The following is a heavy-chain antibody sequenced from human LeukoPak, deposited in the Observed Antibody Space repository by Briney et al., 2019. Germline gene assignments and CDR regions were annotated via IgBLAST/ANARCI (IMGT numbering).Heavy chain of an antibody. CDR2: ISYSGSP. CDR1: GGSISSSSYY. Sequence: SETLSLTCTVSGGSISSSSYYWGWIRQPPGKGLEWIGSISYSGSPYYNPSLKSRVTISVDTSKNQFSLKLSSVTAADTAVYYCARRYPNWFDPWGQGTLVTVSS. V-gene: IGHV4-39*07. J-gene: IGHJ5*02. D-gene: IGHD2-2*02. CDR3: ARRYPNWFDP.